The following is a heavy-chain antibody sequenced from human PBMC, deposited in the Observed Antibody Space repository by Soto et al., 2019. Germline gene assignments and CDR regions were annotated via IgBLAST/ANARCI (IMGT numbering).Heavy chain of an antibody. CDR3: TRGDILTVYGCMDV. V-gene: IGHV4-30-4*01. CDR1: LDSIRSGTHY. D-gene: IGHD3-9*01. J-gene: IGHJ6*02. Sequence: TLSLTCTVSLDSIRSGTHYGSWIRQPPGKGLEWIGYIYYSGSTYYSPSLKSRVTISVDTSKNQFSLKLNSVTAADTAVYYRTRGDILTVYGCMDVWGQGTTVSVS. CDR2: IYYSGST.